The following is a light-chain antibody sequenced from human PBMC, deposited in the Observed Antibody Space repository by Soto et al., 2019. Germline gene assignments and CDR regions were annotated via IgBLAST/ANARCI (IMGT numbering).Light chain of an antibody. J-gene: IGLJ3*02. Sequence: QSVLTQPASVSGSPGQSITISCTGTSSDVGGYNYVSWYQQQPGKAPKLMIYDVSNRPSVVSNRFSGSTSGNTASLTISGLQAEDEADYYCSAYTSSSTRVFGGGTQLTVL. CDR3: SAYTSSSTRV. V-gene: IGLV2-14*01. CDR1: SSDVGGYNY. CDR2: DVS.